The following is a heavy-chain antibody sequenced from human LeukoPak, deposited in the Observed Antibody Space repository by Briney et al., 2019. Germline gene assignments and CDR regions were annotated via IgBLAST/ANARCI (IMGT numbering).Heavy chain of an antibody. J-gene: IGHJ4*02. V-gene: IGHV3-21*06. CDR3: ARAQLLVLDY. D-gene: IGHD6-19*01. CDR1: GFTFSDYA. Sequence: PGRSLRLSCAASGFTFSDYAMHWVRQAPGKGREWVSSISSTGSYIYYADSVKGRFTISRDNAKNSLYLQMNSLRAEDTAVYYCARAQLLVLDYWGQGTLVTVSS. CDR2: ISSTGSYI.